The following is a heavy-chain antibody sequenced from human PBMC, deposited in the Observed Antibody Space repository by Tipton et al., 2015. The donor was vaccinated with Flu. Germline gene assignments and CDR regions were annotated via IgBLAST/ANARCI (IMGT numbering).Heavy chain of an antibody. D-gene: IGHD3-10*01. CDR3: ARGPLTYGSGARRAFDI. CDR2: IYTSGST. J-gene: IGHJ3*02. V-gene: IGHV4-61*02. CDR1: GGSISSGSYY. Sequence: TLSLTCTVSGGSISSGSYYWSWIRQPAGKGLEWIGRIYTSGSTNYYPSLKSRVTISVDTSKNQFSLKLSSVTAADTAVYYCARGPLTYGSGARRAFDIWGQGTMVTVSS.